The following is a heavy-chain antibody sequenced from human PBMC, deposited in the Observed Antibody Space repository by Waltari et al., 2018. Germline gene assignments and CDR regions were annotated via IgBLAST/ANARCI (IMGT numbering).Heavy chain of an antibody. CDR2: IKQEGSES. D-gene: IGHD6-19*01. J-gene: IGHJ4*02. CDR1: GFTFSNYW. Sequence: EVQLVESGGGLVQPGGSLRLSCAASGFTFSNYWMNWVRQAPGKGLEWGANIKQEGSESYYVDSVKGRFTISRDNAKNSLYLQMNSLRVEDTAVYYCTRGGCGGCPGDYWGQGTLVTVSS. V-gene: IGHV3-7*01. CDR3: TRGGCGGCPGDY.